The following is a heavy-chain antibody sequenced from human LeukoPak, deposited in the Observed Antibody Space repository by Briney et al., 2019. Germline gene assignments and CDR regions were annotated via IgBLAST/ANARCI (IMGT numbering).Heavy chain of an antibody. CDR1: GFIFSNYA. V-gene: IGHV3-23*01. CDR2: LRGDGET. Sequence: QSGGSLRLSCAASGFIFSNYAMSWVRQAPARGLEWVSSLRGDGETFYADSVKGRFTLSRDESRNTVYFQLNNLRAEDTAVYYCARVYGSGPFHYYGIDVWGQGTTVTVSS. D-gene: IGHD3-10*01. CDR3: ARVYGSGPFHYYGIDV. J-gene: IGHJ6*02.